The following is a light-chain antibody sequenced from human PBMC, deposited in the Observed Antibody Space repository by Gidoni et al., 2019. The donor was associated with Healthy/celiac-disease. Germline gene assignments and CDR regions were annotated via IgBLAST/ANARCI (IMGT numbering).Light chain of an antibody. CDR1: QSVNSN. Sequence: EIVMTPSPATLSVSPGERATLSCRASQSVNSNLAWYQQKPGQAPRLLIYGASARATRIPASFSGSGSGTEFTLTISSLQSEDFAVYYCQQYNNWPPMYTFGQGTKLEIK. CDR2: GAS. CDR3: QQYNNWPPMYT. V-gene: IGKV3-15*01. J-gene: IGKJ2*01.